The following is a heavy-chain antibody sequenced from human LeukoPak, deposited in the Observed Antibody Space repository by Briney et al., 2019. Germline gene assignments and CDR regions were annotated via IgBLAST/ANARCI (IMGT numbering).Heavy chain of an antibody. V-gene: IGHV3-11*06. D-gene: IGHD5-12*01. CDR1: GFTFSDYY. J-gene: IGHJ6*04. Sequence: GGSLRLSRAASGFTFSDYYMSWIRQAPGKGREWVSYISSSSSYTNYADSAKGRFTISRDNAKNSLYLQMNSLRAEDMAVYYCARDRLVATRGQAGAYGMDVWGKGTTVTVSS. CDR2: ISSSSSYT. CDR3: ARDRLVATRGQAGAYGMDV.